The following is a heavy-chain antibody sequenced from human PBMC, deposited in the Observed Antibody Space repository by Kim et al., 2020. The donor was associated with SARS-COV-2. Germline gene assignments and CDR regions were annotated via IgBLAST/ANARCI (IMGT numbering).Heavy chain of an antibody. D-gene: IGHD4-17*01. CDR1: GFTFSSYG. Sequence: GGSLRLSCAASGFTFSSYGMHWVRQAPGKGLEWVAVISYDGSNKYYADSVKGRFTISRDNSKNTLYLQMNSLRAEDTAVYYCAKVRREYGANWFDPWGQGTLVTVSS. CDR3: AKVRREYGANWFDP. J-gene: IGHJ5*02. V-gene: IGHV3-30*18. CDR2: ISYDGSNK.